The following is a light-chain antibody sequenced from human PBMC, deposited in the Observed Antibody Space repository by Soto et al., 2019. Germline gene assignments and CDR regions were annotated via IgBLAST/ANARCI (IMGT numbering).Light chain of an antibody. CDR3: QQYESYPFT. CDR1: QDISNY. V-gene: IGKV1-33*01. Sequence: DIQLTQSPFSLSASVGDRVTITCQASQDISNYLNWYQQKPGKAPKLLIYDASNLETGVPSRFTGSGSGTDFTFTVSSLQPDDFSTYSCQQYESYPFTFGPGTKVSIK. CDR2: DAS. J-gene: IGKJ3*01.